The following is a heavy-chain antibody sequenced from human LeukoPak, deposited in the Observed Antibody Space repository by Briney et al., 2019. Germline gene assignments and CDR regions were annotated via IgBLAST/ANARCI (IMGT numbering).Heavy chain of an antibody. CDR1: GYTFTSYG. CDR3: AREITRYYYDSSGYQPFDP. J-gene: IGHJ5*02. Sequence: GASVKVSCKASGYTFTSYGISWVRQVPGQGLEWMGWISAYNGNTNYAQKLQGRVTMTTDTSTSTAYMELRSLRSDDTAVYYCAREITRYYYDSSGYQPFDPWGQGTLVTVSS. D-gene: IGHD3-22*01. CDR2: ISAYNGNT. V-gene: IGHV1-18*01.